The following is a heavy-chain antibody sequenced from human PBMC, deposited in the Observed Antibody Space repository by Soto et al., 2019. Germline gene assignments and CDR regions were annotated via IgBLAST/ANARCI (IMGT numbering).Heavy chain of an antibody. Sequence: PGGSLRLSCVGSGFTFSTYSINWVRQAPGKGLEWVSSISSRSDIYYADSVKGRFTISRDNAKNSLYLQMNSLRAEDTAVYYCARDGMDTAMVSDAFDIWGQGTMVTVSS. V-gene: IGHV3-21*01. CDR2: ISSRSDI. CDR1: GFTFSTYS. J-gene: IGHJ3*02. D-gene: IGHD5-18*01. CDR3: ARDGMDTAMVSDAFDI.